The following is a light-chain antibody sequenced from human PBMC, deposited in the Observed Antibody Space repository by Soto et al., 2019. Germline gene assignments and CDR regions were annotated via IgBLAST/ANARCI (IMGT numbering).Light chain of an antibody. Sequence: QSALTQPASVSGSPGQSITISCTGTSSDDGDYNYVCWYKQHPGKAPQLMIYEVTNRPSGVSDRFSGSKSGNTASLTISGLQAEDEADYYCSSFTSSSTLYVFGTGTKVTVL. CDR2: EVT. J-gene: IGLJ1*01. CDR3: SSFTSSSTLYV. V-gene: IGLV2-14*01. CDR1: SSDDGDYNY.